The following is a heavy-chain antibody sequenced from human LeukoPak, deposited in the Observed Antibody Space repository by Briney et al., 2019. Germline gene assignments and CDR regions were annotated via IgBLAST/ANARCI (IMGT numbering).Heavy chain of an antibody. V-gene: IGHV3-21*01. CDR2: ISTRSNYI. D-gene: IGHD2-2*01. Sequence: GGSLRLSCAASGFLFSSYNMNWVRQAPGKGLEWVSSISTRSNYIYYADSVKGRFTISRDNGKNSPYLQMNSVRAEDTAVYYCARDLYCSSTSCPEDYWGQGTLVTVSS. CDR3: ARDLYCSSTSCPEDY. CDR1: GFLFSSYN. J-gene: IGHJ4*02.